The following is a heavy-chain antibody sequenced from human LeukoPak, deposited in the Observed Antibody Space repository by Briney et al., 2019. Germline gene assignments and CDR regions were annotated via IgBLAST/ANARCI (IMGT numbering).Heavy chain of an antibody. J-gene: IGHJ3*02. CDR2: LYSGGST. D-gene: IGHD3-22*01. CDR3: ARDGDYYDSRGDAFDI. V-gene: IGHV3-53*01. Sequence: PGGSLRLSCAASGFSFSSNYMSWVRQAPGKGLEWVSVLYSGGSTYYSYSVKGRFTISRDNAKNSLYLQMNSLRAEDTAVYYCARDGDYYDSRGDAFDIWGQGAMVTVAS. CDR1: GFSFSSNY.